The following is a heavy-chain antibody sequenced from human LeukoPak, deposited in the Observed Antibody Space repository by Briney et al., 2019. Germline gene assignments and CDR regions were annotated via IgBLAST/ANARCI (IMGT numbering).Heavy chain of an antibody. J-gene: IGHJ6*02. V-gene: IGHV3-66*03. D-gene: IGHD3-16*01. CDR1: GFTVSSNY. Sequence: GGSLRLSCAASGFTVSSNYMSWVRQAPGKGLEWVSVIYSCGSTYYADSVKGRFTISRDNSKNTLYLQMNSLRAEDTAVYYCAKEGGPTLYYYYYGMDVWGQGTTVTVSS. CDR3: AKEGGPTLYYYYYGMDV. CDR2: IYSCGST.